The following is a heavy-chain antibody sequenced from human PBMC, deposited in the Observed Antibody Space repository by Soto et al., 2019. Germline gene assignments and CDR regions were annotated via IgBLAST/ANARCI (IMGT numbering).Heavy chain of an antibody. D-gene: IGHD3-10*01. Sequence: SSETLSLTCAVYGGSFSGYYWSWIRQPPGKGLEWIGEINHSGSTNYNPSLKSRVTISVDTSKNQFSLKLSSVTAADTAVYYCARDRVLLGRWFDSWGQGTLVTVSS. V-gene: IGHV4-34*01. CDR2: INHSGST. CDR3: ARDRVLLGRWFDS. J-gene: IGHJ5*01. CDR1: GGSFSGYY.